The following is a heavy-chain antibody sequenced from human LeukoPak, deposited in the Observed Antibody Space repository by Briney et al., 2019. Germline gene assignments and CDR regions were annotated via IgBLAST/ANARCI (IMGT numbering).Heavy chain of an antibody. CDR2: ISYDGSNK. Sequence: PGGSLRLSCAASGFTFSSYAMHWVRQAPGKGLEWVAVISYDGSNKYYADSVKGRFTFSRDNSKNTLYLQMNSLRAEDTAVYYCARERVYYYDSSGLGYWGQGTLVTVSS. V-gene: IGHV3-30-3*01. J-gene: IGHJ4*02. D-gene: IGHD3-22*01. CDR3: ARERVYYYDSSGLGY. CDR1: GFTFSSYA.